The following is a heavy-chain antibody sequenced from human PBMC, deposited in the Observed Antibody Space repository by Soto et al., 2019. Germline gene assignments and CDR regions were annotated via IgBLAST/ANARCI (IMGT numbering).Heavy chain of an antibody. Sequence: EVQLVESGGGLVKPGGSLRLSCAASGFTFSSYSMNWVRQAPGKGLEWVSSISSSSSYIYYADSVKGRFTISRDNAKNSLYLQMNSLRAEDTAVYYCARGDSSSWPHYYYYGMDVWGQGTTVTVSS. D-gene: IGHD6-13*01. J-gene: IGHJ6*02. CDR3: ARGDSSSWPHYYYYGMDV. CDR2: ISSSSSYI. CDR1: GFTFSSYS. V-gene: IGHV3-21*01.